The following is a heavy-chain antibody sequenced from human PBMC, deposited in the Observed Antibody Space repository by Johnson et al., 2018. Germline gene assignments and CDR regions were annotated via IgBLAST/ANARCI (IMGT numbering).Heavy chain of an antibody. J-gene: IGHJ6*02. CDR1: GFTFSSYA. Sequence: EVQLVESGGGLVQPGGSLRLSCAASGFTFSSYAMSWVRQAPGKGLEWVSAISCSGGSTYYADSVKGLFTITRDNSTNTLYLQMNSLGAEDTAIYYCAKTGQPYYDCWGGMDVWGQVTTVTVCS. V-gene: IGHV3-23*04. D-gene: IGHD3-3*01. CDR2: ISCSGGST. CDR3: AKTGQPYYDCWGGMDV.